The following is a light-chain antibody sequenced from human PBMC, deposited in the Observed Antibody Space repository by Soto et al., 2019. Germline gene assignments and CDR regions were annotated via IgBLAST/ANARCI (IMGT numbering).Light chain of an antibody. CDR3: TSYVGNDIWV. CDR2: EVT. V-gene: IGLV2-8*01. CDR1: SSDVGAYKY. J-gene: IGLJ3*02. Sequence: QSALTQPPSASGSPGQSVTISCTGTSSDVGAYKYVSWYQQYPCKAPKLMIDEVTKRPSGVPDRFSGAKSGNTASLTVSGLQAEDEADYYCTSYVGNDIWVFGGGTKLTVL.